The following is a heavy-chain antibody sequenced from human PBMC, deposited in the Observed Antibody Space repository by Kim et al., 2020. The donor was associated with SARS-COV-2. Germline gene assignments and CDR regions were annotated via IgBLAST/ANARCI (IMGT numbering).Heavy chain of an antibody. CDR2: TYYRSKWYN. V-gene: IGHV6-1*01. Sequence: SQTLSLTCAISGDSVSSNGAAWNWIRQSPSRGLEWLGRTYYRSKWYNEYGESVKSRVIINPDTSKNQVSLQLISVDSDDTAVYYCTRGWDAFGSAYDLWGQGTMVTVSS. J-gene: IGHJ3*01. CDR1: GDSVSSNGAA. D-gene: IGHD1-26*01. CDR3: TRGWDAFGSAYDL.